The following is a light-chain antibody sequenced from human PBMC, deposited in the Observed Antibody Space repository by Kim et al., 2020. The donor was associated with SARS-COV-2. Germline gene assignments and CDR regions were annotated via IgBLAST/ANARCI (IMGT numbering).Light chain of an antibody. V-gene: IGLV3-1*01. CDR3: QAWDSSHGV. CDR1: KLGDKY. CDR2: QDS. J-gene: IGLJ1*01. Sequence: SYELTQPPSVSVSPGQTASITCSGDKLGDKYACWYQQKPGQSPVVVIYQDSKRPSGIPERFSGSNSGNTATLTISGTQAMDEADYYRQAWDSSHGVFGTG.